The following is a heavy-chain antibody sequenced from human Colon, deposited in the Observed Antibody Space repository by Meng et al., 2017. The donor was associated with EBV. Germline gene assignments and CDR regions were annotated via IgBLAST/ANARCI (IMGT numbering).Heavy chain of an antibody. V-gene: IGHV3-74*01. CDR2: ISSDGRTT. J-gene: IGHJ5*02. Sequence: GQLVESGGGLVQPGGSLRLSCAVSGFTFSNFWMYWGRPVPEKGLVCVSYISSDGRTTIYADSVKGRFTISRDNAKNTVYLQMNTLRAEDTAVYYCVRDRPSWTWGQGTLVTVSS. D-gene: IGHD3-3*01. CDR3: VRDRPSWT. CDR1: GFTFSNFW.